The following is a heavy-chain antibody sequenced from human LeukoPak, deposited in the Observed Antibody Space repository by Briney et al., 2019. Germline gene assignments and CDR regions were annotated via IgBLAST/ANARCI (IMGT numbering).Heavy chain of an antibody. J-gene: IGHJ4*02. CDR2: ISAYNGNT. CDR3: AGEGWHRVRHSGSKRGSDY. V-gene: IGHV1-18*01. D-gene: IGHD1-26*01. CDR1: GYTFTSYG. Sequence: ASVKVSCKASGYTFTSYGISWVRQAPGQGLEWMGWISAYNGNTNYAQKLQGRVTMTTDTSTSTAYMELRSLRSDDTAVYYCAGEGWHRVRHSGSKRGSDYWGQGTLVTVSS.